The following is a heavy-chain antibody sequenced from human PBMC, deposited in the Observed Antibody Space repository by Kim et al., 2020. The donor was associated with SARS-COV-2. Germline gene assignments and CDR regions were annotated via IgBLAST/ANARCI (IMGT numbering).Heavy chain of an antibody. Sequence: TKYNAAPGKGRFTISRDNAKNSLYLQMNSLRAEDTAVYYCARDQGGSSNPWGQGTLVTVSS. J-gene: IGHJ5*02. V-gene: IGHV3-48*01. CDR3: ARDQGGSSNP. D-gene: IGHD2-15*01. CDR2: TK.